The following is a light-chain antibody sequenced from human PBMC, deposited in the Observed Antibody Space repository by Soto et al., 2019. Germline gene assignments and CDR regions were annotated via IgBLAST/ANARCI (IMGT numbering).Light chain of an antibody. Sequence: SVLAQPPSASGSPGQSVTICCTGTSSDVGGYDYVSWYQQHPGKAPKLMIYEVTKRPSGVPDRFSGSKSGNTASLTVSGLQAEDEADYYRSSFAGRNNVFGTGTKV. CDR3: SSFAGRNNV. CDR2: EVT. J-gene: IGLJ1*01. V-gene: IGLV2-8*01. CDR1: SSDVGGYDY.